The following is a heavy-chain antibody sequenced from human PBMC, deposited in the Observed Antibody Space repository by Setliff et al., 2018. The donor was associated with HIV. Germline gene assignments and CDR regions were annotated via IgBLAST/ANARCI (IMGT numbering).Heavy chain of an antibody. J-gene: IGHJ6*02. CDR2: MNPNSGNT. CDR3: ASSWSRIRYYGVDV. Sequence: GASVKVSCKPSGSTFSTYDINWVRQATGQGLEWMGWMNPNSGNTGYAQKFQGRVTMTRNTSISTAYMELSSLRSDDTAVYYCASSWSRIRYYGVDVWGQGTTVTVSS. D-gene: IGHD6-13*01. V-gene: IGHV1-8*01. CDR1: GSTFSTYD.